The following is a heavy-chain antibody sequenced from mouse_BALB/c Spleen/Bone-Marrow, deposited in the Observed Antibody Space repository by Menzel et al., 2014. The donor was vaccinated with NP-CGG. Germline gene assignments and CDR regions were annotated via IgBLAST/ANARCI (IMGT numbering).Heavy chain of an antibody. D-gene: IGHD1-2*01. V-gene: IGHV5-6-4*01. CDR3: TREDYGYTFVY. J-gene: IGHJ3*01. CDR2: ISSGGSYT. CDR1: GFTFSSYT. Sequence: EVMLVESGGGLVKPGGSLKLSCAASGFTFSSYTMSWVRQTPEKRLEWVATISSGGSYTYYPDSVKGRFTISRDNAKNTLYLQMSSLKSEDTAMYYCTREDYGYTFVYWGQGTLVTVSA.